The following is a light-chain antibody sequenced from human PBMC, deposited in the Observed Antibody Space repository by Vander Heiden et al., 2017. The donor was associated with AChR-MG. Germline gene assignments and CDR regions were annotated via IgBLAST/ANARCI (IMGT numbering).Light chain of an antibody. J-gene: IGKJ4*01. CDR3: QQGDRFPLT. CDR1: QGISRW. Sequence: DIQLTQSPPSVSASVGDRVTITCRASQGISRWLAWYQQKPGKAPDLLIHAASSLQSGVPSRFSGSGSGTDFTLTISCLQPEDFATYYCQQGDRFPLTFGGGTKVEIK. CDR2: AAS. V-gene: IGKV1-12*01.